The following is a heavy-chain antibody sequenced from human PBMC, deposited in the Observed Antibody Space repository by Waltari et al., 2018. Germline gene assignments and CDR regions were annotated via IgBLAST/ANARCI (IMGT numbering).Heavy chain of an antibody. CDR2: ISDDGSNK. CDR3: ARDSHLGVVIFLFDY. V-gene: IGHV3-30-3*01. J-gene: IGHJ4*02. CDR1: GFTFSSYA. D-gene: IGHD3-22*01. Sequence: QVQLVESGGGVVQPGRSLRLSCAASGFTFSSYAMHWVRQAPGKGLGWVAVISDDGSNKYYADSWKGRFTISRDNSKNTLYLQMNSLRAEDTAVYYCARDSHLGVVIFLFDYWGQGTLVTVSS.